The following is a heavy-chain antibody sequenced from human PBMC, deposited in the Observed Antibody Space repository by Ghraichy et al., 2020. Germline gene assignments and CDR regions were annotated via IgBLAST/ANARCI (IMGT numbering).Heavy chain of an antibody. Sequence: GGSLRLSCAMSGFNFGDFAVGWVRQAPGKGLEWVSSIARSGSADYTDSVKGRFTSASDNSKNILYLHMISLWAEDTATYYCARYSGWNPSSYFFKSWGQGTLGTVAS. V-gene: IGHV3-23*01. CDR1: GFNFGDFA. CDR2: IARSGSA. CDR3: ARYSGWNPSSYFFKS. J-gene: IGHJ5*02. D-gene: IGHD5-18*01.